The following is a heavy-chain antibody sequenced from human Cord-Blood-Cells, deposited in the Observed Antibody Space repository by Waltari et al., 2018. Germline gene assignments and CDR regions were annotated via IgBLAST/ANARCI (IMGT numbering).Heavy chain of an antibody. V-gene: IGHV3-43*01. Sequence: EVQLVESGGVVVQPGGSLRLSCAASGFTFDDYTMHWVRQAPGKGLEWVSLISWDGCSTYYADSVKGRFTISRDNSKNSLYLQMNSLRTEDTALYYCAKENDYSNSLFDYWGQGTLVTVSS. CDR2: ISWDGCST. CDR1: GFTFDDYT. J-gene: IGHJ4*02. CDR3: AKENDYSNSLFDY. D-gene: IGHD4-4*01.